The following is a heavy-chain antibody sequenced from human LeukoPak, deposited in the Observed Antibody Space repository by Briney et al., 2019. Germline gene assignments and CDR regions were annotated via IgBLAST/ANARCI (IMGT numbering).Heavy chain of an antibody. CDR1: GYTFTGYY. J-gene: IGHJ4*02. V-gene: IGHV1-2*06. D-gene: IGHD2-2*02. CDR2: INPNSGGT. CDR3: ARDRWDKGTAIPGGD. Sequence: ASVEVSCKASGYTFTGYYMHWVRQAPGQGLEWMGRINPNSGGTNYAQKFQGRVTMTRDTSISTAYMELSRLRSDDTAVYYCARDRWDKGTAIPGGDWGQGTLVTVSS.